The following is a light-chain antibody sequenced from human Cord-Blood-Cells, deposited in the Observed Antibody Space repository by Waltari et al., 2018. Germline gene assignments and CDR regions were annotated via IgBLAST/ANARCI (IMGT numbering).Light chain of an antibody. CDR1: NIGSKS. V-gene: IGLV3-21*04. CDR3: QVWDSSSDHVV. CDR2: YDS. Sequence: VSVAPGKTARITCGGNNIGSKSVHWYQQKPGQAPVLVIYYDSDRPSGIPERFSGSNSGNTATLTISRVEAGDEADYYCQVWDSSSDHVVFGGGTKLTVL. J-gene: IGLJ2*01.